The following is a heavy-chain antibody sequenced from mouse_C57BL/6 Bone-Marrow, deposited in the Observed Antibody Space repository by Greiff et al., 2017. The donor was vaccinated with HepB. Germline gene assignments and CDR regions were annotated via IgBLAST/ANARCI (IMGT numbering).Heavy chain of an antibody. CDR1: GFTFSSYA. J-gene: IGHJ2*01. Sequence: EVKLEESGGGLVKPGGSLKLSCAASGFTFSSYAMSWVRQTPEKRLEWVATISDGGSYTYYPDNVKGRFTISRDNAKNNLYLQMSHLKSEDTAMYYCARERHYFDYWGQGTTLTVSS. CDR2: ISDGGSYT. V-gene: IGHV5-4*01. CDR3: ARERHYFDY.